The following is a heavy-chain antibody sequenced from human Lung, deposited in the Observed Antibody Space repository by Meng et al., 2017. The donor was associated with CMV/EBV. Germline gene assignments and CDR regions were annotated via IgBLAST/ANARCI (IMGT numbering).Heavy chain of an antibody. J-gene: IGHJ6*02. Sequence: FCGYYSSWIRQPPGKGLEWIGEINHSGSTNYNPSLKSRVTISVDTSKNQFSLKLSSVTAADTAVYYCASRAGYSSGWPYYYYYGMDVWGQGTMVTVSS. CDR1: FCGYY. V-gene: IGHV4-34*01. CDR2: INHSGST. D-gene: IGHD6-19*01. CDR3: ASRAGYSSGWPYYYYYGMDV.